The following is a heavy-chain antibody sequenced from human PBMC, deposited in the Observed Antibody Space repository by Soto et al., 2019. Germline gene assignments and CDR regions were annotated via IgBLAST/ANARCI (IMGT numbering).Heavy chain of an antibody. Sequence: SLRLSCAASGFTFSSYGMHWVRQAPGKGLEWVAVISYDGSNKYYADSVKGRFTISRDNSKNTLYLQMNSLRAEDTAVYYCAKANPYPGTGAGGDWGGDFDYWGQGTLVTVSS. CDR1: GFTFSSYG. D-gene: IGHD7-27*01. CDR2: ISYDGSNK. CDR3: AKANPYPGTGAGGDWGGDFDY. V-gene: IGHV3-30*18. J-gene: IGHJ4*02.